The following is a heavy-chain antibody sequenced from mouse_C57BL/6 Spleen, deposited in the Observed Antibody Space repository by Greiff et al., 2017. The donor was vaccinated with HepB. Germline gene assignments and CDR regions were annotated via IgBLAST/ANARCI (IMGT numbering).Heavy chain of an antibody. Sequence: EVQRVESGGGLVKPGGSLKLSCAASGFTFSSYAMSWVRQTPEKRLEWVATISDGGSYTYYPDNVKGRFTISGDNAKNNLYLQMSHLKSEDTAMYYCARDLDYDGSSYGAMDYWGQGTSVTVSS. CDR3: ARDLDYDGSSYGAMDY. V-gene: IGHV5-4*01. CDR1: GFTFSSYA. D-gene: IGHD1-1*01. J-gene: IGHJ4*01. CDR2: ISDGGSYT.